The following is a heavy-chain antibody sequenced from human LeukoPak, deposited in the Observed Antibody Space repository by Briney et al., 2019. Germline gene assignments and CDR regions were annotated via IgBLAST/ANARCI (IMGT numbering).Heavy chain of an antibody. V-gene: IGHV3-23*01. Sequence: GGSLRLSCAASGFTFSGYAMSWVRQAPGKGLEWVSAISGSGGSTYYADSVKGRFTISRDNSKNTLYLQMNSLRAGDTAVYYCARGGRGSSWFDNWGQGTLVTVSS. CDR2: ISGSGGST. J-gene: IGHJ4*02. D-gene: IGHD6-13*01. CDR1: GFTFSGYA. CDR3: ARGGRGSSWFDN.